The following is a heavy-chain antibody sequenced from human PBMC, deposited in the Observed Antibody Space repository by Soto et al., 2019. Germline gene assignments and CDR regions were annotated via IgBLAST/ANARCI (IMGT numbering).Heavy chain of an antibody. J-gene: IGHJ4*02. V-gene: IGHV3-11*01. CDR3: ALGSDILTGYSKAFDS. Sequence: QVQLVESGGGLVKPGGSLRLSCAASGFTLSEYYMSWIRQAPGKGLEWVAYISSSGVTKYYAESVRGRFTISRDNAKNSLHLQMNSLRAEDAAMYYCALGSDILTGYSKAFDSWGQGTLVTVSS. CDR2: ISSSGVTK. D-gene: IGHD3-9*01. CDR1: GFTLSEYY.